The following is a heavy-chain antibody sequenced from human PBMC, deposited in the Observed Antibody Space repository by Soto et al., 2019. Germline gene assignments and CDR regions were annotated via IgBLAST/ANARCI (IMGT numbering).Heavy chain of an antibody. CDR2: IYPGDSDT. D-gene: IGHD2-2*02. CDR3: ARSVVVPAAILRYYYYYGMDV. J-gene: IGHJ6*02. V-gene: IGHV5-51*01. CDR1: GYIFTSYW. Sequence: GESLKISCKGSGYIFTSYWIGWVRQMPGKGLEWMGIIYPGDSDTRYSPSFQGQVTISADKSISTAYLQWSSLKASDTAMYYCARSVVVPAAILRYYYYYGMDVWGQGTTVTVSS.